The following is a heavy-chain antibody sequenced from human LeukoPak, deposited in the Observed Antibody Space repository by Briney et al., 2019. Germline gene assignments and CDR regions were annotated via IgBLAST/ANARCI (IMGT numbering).Heavy chain of an antibody. D-gene: IGHD7-27*01. V-gene: IGHV4-59*01. J-gene: IGHJ4*02. Sequence: PSETLSLTCTVSGDFITAYYWSWIRQPPGQGLEWTGYVYYSGSTEYNPSLRSRVTISLEMSKPQFSLNLTSVTAADTAVYYCASNTGTVFDYWGQGALVTVSS. CDR3: ASNTGTVFDY. CDR2: VYYSGST. CDR1: GDFITAYY.